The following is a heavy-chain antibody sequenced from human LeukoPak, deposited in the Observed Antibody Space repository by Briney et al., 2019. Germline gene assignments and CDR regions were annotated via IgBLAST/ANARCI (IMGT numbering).Heavy chain of an antibody. D-gene: IGHD3-10*02. V-gene: IGHV3-7*01. J-gene: IGHJ4*02. CDR2: IKQYRNEK. CDR1: GFTFSSYW. CDR3: ARAELARYVPFEY. Sequence: GGSLRLSCAASGFTFSSYWMSWVRQAPGKVRGWVANIKQYRNEKYYVDSVKGRFTIPIDNGTNSLYLQMNSLRAEGTAVYYCARAELARYVPFEYWGQGTLVPVSS.